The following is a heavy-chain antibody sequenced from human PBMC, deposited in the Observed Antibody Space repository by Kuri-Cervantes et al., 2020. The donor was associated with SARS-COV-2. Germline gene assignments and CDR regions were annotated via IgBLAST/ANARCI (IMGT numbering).Heavy chain of an antibody. Sequence: ASVKVSCKASGYTFTSYDINWVRQATGQGLEWMGWMNPNSGNTGYAQKFQGRVTMTRNTSISTAYMELSRLRSDDTAVYYCARDQGYQLLFSLDYWGQGTLVTVSS. J-gene: IGHJ4*02. V-gene: IGHV1-8*02. CDR1: GYTFTSYD. D-gene: IGHD2-2*01. CDR2: MNPNSGNT. CDR3: ARDQGYQLLFSLDY.